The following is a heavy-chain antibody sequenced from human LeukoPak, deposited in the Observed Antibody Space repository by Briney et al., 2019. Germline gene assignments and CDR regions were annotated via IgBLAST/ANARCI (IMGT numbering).Heavy chain of an antibody. CDR3: ARGGGIVATITGWFDP. J-gene: IGHJ5*02. V-gene: IGHV1-2*02. CDR2: INPNSGGT. Sequence: ASVKVSCKASGYTFTGYYMHWVRQAPGQGLEWMGWINPNSGGTNYAQKFQGRVTMTRDTSTSTAYMELRSLRSDDTAVYYCARGGGIVATITGWFDPWGQGTLVTVSS. CDR1: GYTFTGYY. D-gene: IGHD5-12*01.